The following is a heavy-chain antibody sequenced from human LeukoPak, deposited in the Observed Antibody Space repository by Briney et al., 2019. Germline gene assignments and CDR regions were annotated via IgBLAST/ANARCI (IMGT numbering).Heavy chain of an antibody. V-gene: IGHV3-21*01. CDR3: ARAANSNAFDI. J-gene: IGHJ3*02. Sequence: GGSLRLSCAASGFTFSSYSMNWVRQAPGKGLEWVSSISSSSSYIYYADSVKGRFTISRDNAKNSLYLQMNSLRAEDTAVYYCARAANSNAFDIWGQGTMVSVSS. CDR1: GFTFSSYS. D-gene: IGHD2/OR15-2a*01. CDR2: ISSSSSYI.